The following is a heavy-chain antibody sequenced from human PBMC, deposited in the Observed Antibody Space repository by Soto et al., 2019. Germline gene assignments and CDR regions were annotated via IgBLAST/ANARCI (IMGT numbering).Heavy chain of an antibody. D-gene: IGHD3-22*01. CDR2: IYYSGST. J-gene: IGHJ4*02. CDR3: ARHGIYYDSSGFRY. CDR1: GDSISSRSYY. Sequence: SETLSLTCTVTGDSISSRSYYWGWIRQPPGKGLEWIGSIYYSGSTYYNPSLKSRVTISVDTSKNQFSLKLSSVTAADTAVYYCARHGIYYDSSGFRYWGQGTLVTVSS. V-gene: IGHV4-39*01.